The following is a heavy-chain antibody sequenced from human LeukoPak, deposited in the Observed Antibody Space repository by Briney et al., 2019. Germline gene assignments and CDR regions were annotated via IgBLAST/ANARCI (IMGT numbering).Heavy chain of an antibody. D-gene: IGHD6-13*01. CDR2: IKQDGGEK. J-gene: IGHJ4*01. V-gene: IGHV3-7*01. Sequence: QPGGSPRLSCAVSGFTFSSYWMNWVRQAPGKGLEWVASIKQDGGEKSYVDSVKGRFTISRDNAKNSLYLQMSSLRAEDTAVYYCARDGTAAGLYFDLWGQGTLVTVSS. CDR1: GFTFSSYW. CDR3: ARDGTAAGLYFDL.